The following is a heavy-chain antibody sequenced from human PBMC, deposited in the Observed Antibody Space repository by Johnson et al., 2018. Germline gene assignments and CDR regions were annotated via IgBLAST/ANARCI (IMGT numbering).Heavy chain of an antibody. CDR2: ISYDGGNK. D-gene: IGHD6-13*01. Sequence: QVQLVQSGGGVVQPGRSLRLSCAASGFTFSSYGMHWVRQAPGKGLEWVAVISYDGGNKYYADSVKGRFTISRDNSKNTLYLQMNSRRAEDTAVYYCARAESSPHYCMDVWGQGTTVTVSS. CDR3: ARAESSPHYCMDV. V-gene: IGHV3-30*03. J-gene: IGHJ6*02. CDR1: GFTFSSYG.